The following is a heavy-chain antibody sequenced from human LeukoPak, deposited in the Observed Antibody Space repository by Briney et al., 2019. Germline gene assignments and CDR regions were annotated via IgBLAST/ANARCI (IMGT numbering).Heavy chain of an antibody. CDR2: IYSGGST. CDR1: GFTVSSNY. Sequence: GGSLRLSCAASGFTVSSNYMSWVRRAPGKGLEWVSVIYSGGSTYYADSVKGRFTISRDNSKSTLYIQMNSLRAEDTAVYYCARAKPKNMVRGLIMRRESRYYFDYWGQGTLVTVSS. J-gene: IGHJ4*02. CDR3: ARAKPKNMVRGLIMRRESRYYFDY. V-gene: IGHV3-53*01. D-gene: IGHD3-10*01.